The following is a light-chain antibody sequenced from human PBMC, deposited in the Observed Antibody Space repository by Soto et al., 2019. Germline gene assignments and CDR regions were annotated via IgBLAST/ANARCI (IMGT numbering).Light chain of an antibody. CDR2: DTS. CDR3: LLSYNAARV. J-gene: IGLJ2*01. Sequence: QAVVTQEPSLTVSPGGTVTLTCASSTGAVTSNHHPYWFQQKAGQAPRTLIYDTSNKHSWTPARFSGSLLGDKAALTLSGAQHEEEAQYYCLLSYNAARVFGGGTKLTVL. CDR1: TGAVTSNHH. V-gene: IGLV7-46*01.